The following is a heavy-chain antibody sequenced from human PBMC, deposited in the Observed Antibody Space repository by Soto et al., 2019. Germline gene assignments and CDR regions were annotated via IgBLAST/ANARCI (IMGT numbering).Heavy chain of an antibody. Sequence: SETLSLTCTVSGGSISNYYWSWIRQPPGKGLEWIGYIYYSGSTNYNPSLKSRVTMSLDTSKNQFSLKLSSVTAADTAVYYCAREVWYSGNYLNWFDPWGQGTLVTVSS. J-gene: IGHJ5*02. CDR3: AREVWYSGNYLNWFDP. D-gene: IGHD1-26*01. V-gene: IGHV4-59*01. CDR1: GGSISNYY. CDR2: IYYSGST.